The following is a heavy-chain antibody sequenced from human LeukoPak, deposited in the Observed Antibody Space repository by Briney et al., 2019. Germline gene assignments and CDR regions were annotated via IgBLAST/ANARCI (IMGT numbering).Heavy chain of an antibody. CDR1: GYIFTNYY. V-gene: IGHV5-51*01. Sequence: GESLKISCTGSGYIFTNYYIGWVRLMPGKGLEWMGIIHPGDSDTRYGPSFQGQVTISADRSINTAYLQWSSLQASDTAIYYCARSSGGAMDFWGQGTLVTVAS. J-gene: IGHJ4*02. CDR3: ARSSGGAMDF. CDR2: IHPGDSDT. D-gene: IGHD2-15*01.